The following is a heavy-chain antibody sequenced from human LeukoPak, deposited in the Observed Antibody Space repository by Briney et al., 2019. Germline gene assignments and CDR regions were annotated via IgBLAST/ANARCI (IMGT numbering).Heavy chain of an antibody. CDR3: AVGNYYYYYMDV. CDR1: GGTFSSYA. Sequence: ASVKVSCKASGGTFSSYAISWVRQAPGQGLEWVGGIIPIFGTANYAQKFQGRVTITADESTSTAYMELSSLRSEDTAVYYCAVGNYYYYYMDVWGKGTTVTVSS. D-gene: IGHD1-26*01. CDR2: IIPIFGTA. J-gene: IGHJ6*03. V-gene: IGHV1-69*13.